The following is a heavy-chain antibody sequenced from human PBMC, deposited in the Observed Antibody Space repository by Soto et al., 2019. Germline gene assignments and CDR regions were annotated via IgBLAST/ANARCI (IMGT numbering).Heavy chain of an antibody. CDR1: GFTFSNYW. D-gene: IGHD1-26*01. CDR2: MNSDGSNT. J-gene: IGHJ4*02. V-gene: IGHV3-74*01. Sequence: EVQLVESGGALVQPGGSLRLSCAASGFTFSNYWMHWVRQAPGKGLVWISRMNSDGSNTVYADAVKGRFTISRDNAKNTLYLQMNSLRVEEPAVYYCATSKAGVINGPTTYWGQGTLVTVSS. CDR3: ATSKAGVINGPTTY.